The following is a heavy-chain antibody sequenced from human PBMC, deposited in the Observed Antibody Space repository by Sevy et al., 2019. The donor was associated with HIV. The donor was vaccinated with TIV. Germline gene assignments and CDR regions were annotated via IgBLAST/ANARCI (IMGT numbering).Heavy chain of an antibody. CDR2: ISYDGSFT. Sequence: GGSLRLSCAASGFIFSDYTLHWVRQAPGTGLEWVAVISYDGSFTYYADSVEGRFTISRDNSKNTLFLQMNSLRPEDTAAYYCARSQSSSWHYFAYWGQGTLVTVSS. V-gene: IGHV3-30*04. J-gene: IGHJ4*02. D-gene: IGHD6-13*01. CDR1: GFIFSDYT. CDR3: ARSQSSSWHYFAY.